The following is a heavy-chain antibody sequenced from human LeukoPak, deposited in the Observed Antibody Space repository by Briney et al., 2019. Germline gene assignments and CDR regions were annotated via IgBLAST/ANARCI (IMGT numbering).Heavy chain of an antibody. J-gene: IGHJ4*02. CDR2: INPKSGGT. V-gene: IGHV1-2*02. CDR3: ARRVFSGWGYYFDY. CDR1: GYTFTGYY. D-gene: IGHD6-19*01. Sequence: ASVKVSCKTSGYTFTGYYMHWVRQAPGQGLEWVGWINPKSGGTNYAQKFQGRVTMTSDTSITTVYMELSRLRSGDTAVYYCARRVFSGWGYYFDYWGQGTLVTVSS.